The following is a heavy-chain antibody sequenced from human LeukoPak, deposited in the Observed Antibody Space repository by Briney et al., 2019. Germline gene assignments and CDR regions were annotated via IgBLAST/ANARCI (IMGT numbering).Heavy chain of an antibody. CDR2: ISYDGSNK. CDR1: GFTFSSYA. CDR3: AREARWPDAFDI. J-gene: IGHJ3*02. V-gene: IGHV3-30-3*01. Sequence: GGSLRLSCAASGFTFSSYARHWVRQAPGKGLEWVAVISYDGSNKYYADSVKGRFTISRDNSKNTLYLQMNSLRAEDTAVHYCAREARWPDAFDIWGQGTMVTVSS. D-gene: IGHD5-24*01.